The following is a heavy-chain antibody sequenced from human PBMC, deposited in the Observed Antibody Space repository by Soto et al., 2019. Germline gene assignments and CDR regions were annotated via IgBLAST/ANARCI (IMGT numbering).Heavy chain of an antibody. D-gene: IGHD3-3*01. CDR3: AHRVLRAVFGLVTTTAIYFDF. Sequence: QITLNESGPPVVKPTETLTLTCTFSGFSLTTSGVGVGWVRQSPGKAPEWLAFIYWDDDKRYSTSLKSRLTITKDYSKNQVVLTMANVDPADTATYYCAHRVLRAVFGLVTTTAIYFDFWGQGTPVVVSS. V-gene: IGHV2-5*02. CDR1: GFSLTTSGVG. J-gene: IGHJ4*02. CDR2: IYWDDDK.